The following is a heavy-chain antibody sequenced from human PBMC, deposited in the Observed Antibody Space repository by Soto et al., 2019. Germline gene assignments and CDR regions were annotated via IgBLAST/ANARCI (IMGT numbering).Heavy chain of an antibody. CDR1: GDSVSGNSAA. D-gene: IGHD5-18*01. V-gene: IGHV6-1*01. CDR3: ARDLEYSYGLANFDY. J-gene: IGHJ4*02. Sequence: PSQTLSLTCAISGDSVSGNSAAWTWIRQSPSRGLEWLGRTYYRSKWYNDYAVSVKSRITINPDTSKNQFSLQLNSVTPEDTAVYYCARDLEYSYGLANFDYWGQGTLVTVSS. CDR2: TYYRSKWYN.